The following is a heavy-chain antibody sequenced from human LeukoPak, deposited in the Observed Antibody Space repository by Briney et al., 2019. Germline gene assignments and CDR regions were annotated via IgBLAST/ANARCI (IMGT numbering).Heavy chain of an antibody. Sequence: SETLSLTCTVSGGSISSSSYYWSWIRQPPGKGLEWIGEINHSGSTNYNPSLKSRVTISVDTSKNQFSLKLSSVTAADTAVYYCARVLRSYYYGSGSLGDWFDPWGQGTLVTVSS. V-gene: IGHV4-39*07. CDR3: ARVLRSYYYGSGSLGDWFDP. CDR1: GGSISSSSYY. D-gene: IGHD3-10*01. CDR2: INHSGST. J-gene: IGHJ5*02.